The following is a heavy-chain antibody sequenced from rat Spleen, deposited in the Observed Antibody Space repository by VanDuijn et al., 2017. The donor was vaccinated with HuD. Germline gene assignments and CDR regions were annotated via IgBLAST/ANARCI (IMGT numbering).Heavy chain of an antibody. CDR3: TTGDYGYTRLFVY. J-gene: IGHJ3*01. CDR2: IRYDGNNT. Sequence: EVQLVETGGGLVQPGRSLKLSCVASGFTFSGYWMYWVRQAPTKGLDWVATIRYDGNNTYYRDSVKGRFTVSRDNAKSTLYLQMDSLRSEDTATYYCTTGDYGYTRLFVYWGQGTLVTVSS. V-gene: IGHV5-29*01. CDR1: GFTFSGYW. D-gene: IGHD1-9*01.